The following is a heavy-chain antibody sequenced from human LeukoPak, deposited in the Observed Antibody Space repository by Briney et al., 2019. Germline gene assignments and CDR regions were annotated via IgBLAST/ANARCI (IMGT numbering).Heavy chain of an antibody. CDR1: GGSFSGYY. Sequence: SETLSLTCAVYGGSFSGYYWSWIRQPPGQGLEWIGEINHSGSTNYNPSLKSGATISVDTSKNKFSLKLSSVIAADTAVDYCGRGGEDSSSSFDYWGQVTLVTVSS. D-gene: IGHD6-6*01. CDR3: GRGGEDSSSSFDY. V-gene: IGHV4-34*01. CDR2: INHSGST. J-gene: IGHJ4*02.